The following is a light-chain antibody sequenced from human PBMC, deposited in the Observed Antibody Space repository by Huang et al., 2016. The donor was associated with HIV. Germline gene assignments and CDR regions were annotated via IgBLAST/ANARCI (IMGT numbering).Light chain of an antibody. J-gene: IGKJ3*01. CDR3: QQRSNWGGA. V-gene: IGKV3-11*01. CDR1: QSLSRY. Sequence: IILTQSPATLSSSPGERASLSCRASQSLSRYVAWYQHKPGQAPRLLIYDGSNRASGIPARFSGSGSGTDFTLTISSLEPEDFAVYYCQQRSNWGGAFGPGTKVEI. CDR2: DGS.